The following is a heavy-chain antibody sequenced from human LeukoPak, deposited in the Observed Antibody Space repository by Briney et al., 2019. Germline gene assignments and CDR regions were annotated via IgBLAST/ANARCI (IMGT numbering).Heavy chain of an antibody. CDR2: ISYGGSNK. Sequence: PGGSLRLSCAASGFTFNSYGMHWVRQVPGKGLEGVALISYGGSNKHYADSVKGRFTISRDNSKNTLYLQMNSLRAEDTAVYYCARAHLSSSSTDYMEVWGKGTTVTVSS. D-gene: IGHD6-6*01. J-gene: IGHJ6*03. V-gene: IGHV3-30*03. CDR3: ARAHLSSSSTDYMEV. CDR1: GFTFNSYG.